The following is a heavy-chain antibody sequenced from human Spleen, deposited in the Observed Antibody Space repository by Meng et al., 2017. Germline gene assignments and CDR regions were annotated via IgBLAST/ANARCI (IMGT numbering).Heavy chain of an antibody. Sequence: SETLSLTCTVSDDSISSYCWSWIRQPPGKGLEWIGYIYYSGSTNYNPSLKSRVTISVDTSKNQFSLKLSSVTAADTAVYYCARDRRGGSHISRYYYYGMDVWGQGTTVTVSS. V-gene: IGHV4-59*01. CDR3: ARDRRGGSHISRYYYYGMDV. J-gene: IGHJ6*02. CDR2: IYYSGST. CDR1: DDSISSYC. D-gene: IGHD3-3*02.